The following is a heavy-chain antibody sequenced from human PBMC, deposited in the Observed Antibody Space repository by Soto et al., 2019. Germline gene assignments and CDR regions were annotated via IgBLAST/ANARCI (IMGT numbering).Heavy chain of an antibody. CDR2: INTDGTYT. CDR3: VRVNEYNEY. V-gene: IGHV3-74*01. D-gene: IGHD1-1*01. Sequence: GGSLRLSCAASGFTFSDYWMHWVRQAPGKGLAWVSHINTDGTYTSDADFAKGRFTISRDNARNTLYLQMNSLSAEDTAVYYCVRVNEYNEYWGQGTLVTVSS. J-gene: IGHJ4*02. CDR1: GFTFSDYW.